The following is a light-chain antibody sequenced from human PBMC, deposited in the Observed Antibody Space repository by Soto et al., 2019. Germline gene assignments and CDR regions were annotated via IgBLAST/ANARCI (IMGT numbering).Light chain of an antibody. CDR3: QTWGAGILV. Sequence: QSVLTQSPSASASLGASVKVTCTLSRGHSSYAIAWLQQQPEKGPRYLMKLNSDGSHSKGDGIPDRFSGSSSGADRYLTISSLQSEDEADYYCQTWGAGILVFGGGTKLTVL. CDR1: RGHSSYA. V-gene: IGLV4-69*01. CDR2: LNSDGSH. J-gene: IGLJ2*01.